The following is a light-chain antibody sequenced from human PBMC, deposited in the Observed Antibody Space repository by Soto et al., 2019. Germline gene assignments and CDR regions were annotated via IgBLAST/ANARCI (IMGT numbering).Light chain of an antibody. V-gene: IGKV3-11*01. CDR1: QSVSSY. CDR2: DAS. Sequence: EIVLTQSPATLSLCPGEIATLSCRASQSVSSYLAWYQQKPGQAPRLLIYDASNRATGIPARFSGSGSGTDFTLTISSLEPEDFAVYYCQQRSNWPWTFGQGTKVDIK. J-gene: IGKJ1*01. CDR3: QQRSNWPWT.